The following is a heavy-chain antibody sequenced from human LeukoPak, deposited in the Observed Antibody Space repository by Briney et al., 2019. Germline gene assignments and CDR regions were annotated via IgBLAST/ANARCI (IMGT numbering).Heavy chain of an antibody. CDR2: IIPIFGTA. CDR3: ARSYSIVVVVAATHWFDP. Sequence: GASVKASCKASGGTFSSYAISWVRQAPGQGLEWMGGIIPIFGTANYAQKFQGRVTITADESTSTAYMELSSLRSEDTAVYYCARSYSIVVVVAATHWFDPWGQGTLVTVSS. V-gene: IGHV1-69*13. J-gene: IGHJ5*02. CDR1: GGTFSSYA. D-gene: IGHD2-15*01.